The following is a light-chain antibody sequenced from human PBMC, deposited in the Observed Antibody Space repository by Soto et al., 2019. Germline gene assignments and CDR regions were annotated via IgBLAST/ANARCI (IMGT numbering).Light chain of an antibody. J-gene: IGLJ2*01. CDR1: NSGSKS. Sequence: SSELTQPPSVSVAPGKTARITCGGNNSGSKSVHWYQQKPGQAPVLVIYYDNDRPSGIPERFSGSNSGNTATLAISGVEAGDEADYYCQVWDSSSDHVVFGGGTKLTVL. V-gene: IGLV3-21*04. CDR3: QVWDSSSDHVV. CDR2: YDN.